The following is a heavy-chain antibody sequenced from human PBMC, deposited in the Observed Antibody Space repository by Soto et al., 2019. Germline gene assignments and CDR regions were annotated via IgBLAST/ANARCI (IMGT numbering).Heavy chain of an antibody. J-gene: IGHJ3*02. Sequence: ASVKVSCKASGYTFTSYDINWVRQATGQGLEWMGWMNPNSGNTGYAQKFQGRVTMTRNTSISTAYMELSSLRSEDTAVYYWARGSTVPTSDAFDIRGQGPMVNVS. CDR1: GYTFTSYD. V-gene: IGHV1-8*01. CDR2: MNPNSGNT. D-gene: IGHD4-4*01. CDR3: ARGSTVPTSDAFDI.